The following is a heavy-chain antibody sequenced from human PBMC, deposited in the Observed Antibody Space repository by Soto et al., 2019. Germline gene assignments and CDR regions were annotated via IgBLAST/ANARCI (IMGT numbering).Heavy chain of an antibody. CDR1: GDSVSSSSSA. J-gene: IGHJ4*02. CDR3: ARGLRPNFGY. Sequence: SQTLSLTCAISGDSVSSSSSAWNWIRQSPSRGLEWLGRTYYRSTWIHDYAVSVKSRIIINPDTSQNQFSLQLNSVTPDDTAVYYCARGLRPNFGYWGLGTLVTVSS. D-gene: IGHD3-10*01. CDR2: TYYRSTWIH. V-gene: IGHV6-1*01.